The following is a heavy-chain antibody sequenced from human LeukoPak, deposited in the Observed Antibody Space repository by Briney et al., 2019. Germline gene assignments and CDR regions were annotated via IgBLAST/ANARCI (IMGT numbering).Heavy chain of an antibody. V-gene: IGHV4-39*07. CDR3: ARSVSSLPYDFWSGYLHYFDY. D-gene: IGHD3-3*01. CDR1: GGSINSNNYY. CDR2: IYSSGSA. Sequence: SETLSLTCTVSGGSINSNNYYWGWIRQPPGKGLEWIGSIYSSGSAYYNPSLKSRVTISVDTSKNQFSLKLSSVTAADTAVYYCARSVSSLPYDFWSGYLHYFDYWGQGTLVTVSS. J-gene: IGHJ4*02.